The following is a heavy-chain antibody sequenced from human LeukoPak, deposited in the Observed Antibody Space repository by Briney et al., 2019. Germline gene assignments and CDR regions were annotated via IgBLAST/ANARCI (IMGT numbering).Heavy chain of an antibody. CDR3: TTGLLTNDAFDI. V-gene: IGHV3-15*01. Sequence: GGSLRLSCPASGFTFSNAWMTWVRQAPGKGLEWIDRILSRSDGGTTDFAAPVKGRFTISRDDSQDTLFLQMNSLKTEDTAVYYCTTGLLTNDAFDIWGQGTMVTVSS. CDR1: GFTFSNAW. CDR2: ILSRSDGGTT. J-gene: IGHJ3*02. D-gene: IGHD2-15*01.